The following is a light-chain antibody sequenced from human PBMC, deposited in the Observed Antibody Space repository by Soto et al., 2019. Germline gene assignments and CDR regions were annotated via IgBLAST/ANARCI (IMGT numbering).Light chain of an antibody. Sequence: EIVMTQSPATMSVSPGERATLSCRASQSISSNLAWYQQKPGQAPRLLIYGASTRATGIPARFSGSGSRTEFTLTISSLQSEDFAVYYCQQYNVWWTFGQGTKVEI. V-gene: IGKV3-15*01. CDR1: QSISSN. J-gene: IGKJ1*01. CDR2: GAS. CDR3: QQYNVWWT.